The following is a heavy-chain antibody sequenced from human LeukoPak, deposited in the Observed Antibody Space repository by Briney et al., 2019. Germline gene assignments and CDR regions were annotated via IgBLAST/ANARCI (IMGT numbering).Heavy chain of an antibody. V-gene: IGHV1-69*05. CDR1: GGTFSSYA. J-gene: IGHJ4*02. D-gene: IGHD3-10*01. Sequence: SVKVSCKASGGTFSSYAISWVRQAPGQGLEWMGGIIPIFGTANYAQKFQGRVTITRDTSASTAYMELSSLRSEDTAVYYCARVVYPYYFDYWGQGTLVTVSS. CDR2: IIPIFGTA. CDR3: ARVVYPYYFDY.